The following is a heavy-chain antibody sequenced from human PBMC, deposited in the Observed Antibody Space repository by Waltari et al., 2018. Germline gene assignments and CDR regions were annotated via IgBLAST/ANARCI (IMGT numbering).Heavy chain of an antibody. CDR1: GGTFSSYA. CDR2: IIPIFGTA. V-gene: IGHV1-69*08. CDR3: ARDPSTVTKGPYDGMDV. J-gene: IGHJ6*02. D-gene: IGHD4-17*01. Sequence: QVQLVQSGAEVKKPGSSVKVSCKASGGTFSSYAISWVRQAPGQGLEWMGRIIPIFGTANYAQKFHGRVTITADKSTSTAYMELSSLRSEDTAVYYCARDPSTVTKGPYDGMDVWGQGTTVTVSS.